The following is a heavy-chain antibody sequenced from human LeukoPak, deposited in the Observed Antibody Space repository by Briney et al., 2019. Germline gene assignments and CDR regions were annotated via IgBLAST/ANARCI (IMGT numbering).Heavy chain of an antibody. D-gene: IGHD2-2*01. V-gene: IGHV4-59*08. CDR3: ARSSLGYAQGRFDP. J-gene: IGHJ5*02. CDR2: IYYSGST. Sequence: SETLSLTCTVSGGSISSYYWSWIRQPPGKGLEWIGYIYYSGSTNYNPSLKSRVTISIDTSKNQFSLKLSSVTAADTAVYYCARSSLGYAQGRFDPWGQGTLVTVSS. CDR1: GGSISSYY.